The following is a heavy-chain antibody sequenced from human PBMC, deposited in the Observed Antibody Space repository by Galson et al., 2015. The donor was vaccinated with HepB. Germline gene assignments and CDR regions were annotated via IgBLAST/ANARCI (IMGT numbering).Heavy chain of an antibody. J-gene: IGHJ4*02. CDR1: GGSISSYY. CDR2: IYYSGST. V-gene: IGHV4-59*08. Sequence: TLSLTCTVSGGSISSYYWSWIRQPPGKGLEWIGYIYYSGSTNYNPSLKSRVTISVDTSKNQFSLKLSSVTAADTAVYYCARLTLRNLNPDTIDYWGQGTLVTVSS. CDR3: ARLTLRNLNPDTIDY. D-gene: IGHD1-14*01.